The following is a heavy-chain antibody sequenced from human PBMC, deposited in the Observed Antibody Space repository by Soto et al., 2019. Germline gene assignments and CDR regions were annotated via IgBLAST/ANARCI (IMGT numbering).Heavy chain of an antibody. CDR2: IYYSGST. CDR1: GGSISSSSYY. V-gene: IGHV4-39*01. Sequence: SETLSLTCTVSGGSISSSSYYWGWIRQPPGKGLEWIGSIYYSGSTYYNPSLKSRVTISVDTSKNQFSLKLSSVTAADTAVYYCARKVYVMVRGLMWEEVWGQGTLVTVSS. D-gene: IGHD3-10*01. CDR3: ARKVYVMVRGLMWEEV. J-gene: IGHJ4*02.